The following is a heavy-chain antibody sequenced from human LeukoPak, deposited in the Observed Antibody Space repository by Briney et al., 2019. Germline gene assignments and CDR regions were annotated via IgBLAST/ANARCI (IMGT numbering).Heavy chain of an antibody. CDR1: GFTFSSHE. Sequence: QPGGSLRLSCAASGFTFSSHEMNWVRQAPGKGLEWVSYISSSGSTIYYADSVKGRFTISRDNAKNSLYLQMNSLRAEDTAVYYCAREASTTTTFIFGYYMDVWGKGTTVSVSS. CDR3: AREASTTTTFIFGYYMDV. D-gene: IGHD2/OR15-2a*01. J-gene: IGHJ6*03. CDR2: ISSSGSTI. V-gene: IGHV3-48*03.